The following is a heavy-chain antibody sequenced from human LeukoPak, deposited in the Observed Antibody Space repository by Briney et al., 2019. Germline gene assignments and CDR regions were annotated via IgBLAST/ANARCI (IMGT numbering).Heavy chain of an antibody. J-gene: IGHJ4*02. CDR2: INWNSGSI. V-gene: IGHV3-9*03. CDR1: RLIFVDYA. D-gene: IGHD2-2*01. Sequence: GGSVSLSCVCCRLIFVDYAMHGVGPAPGRGVAGVSGINWNSGSIGYADSVKGRFTISRDNAKNSLYLQMNSLRAEDMALYDCAKGTTRRYCSSTSCSLHFDYWGQGTLVTVSS. CDR3: AKGTTRRYCSSTSCSLHFDY.